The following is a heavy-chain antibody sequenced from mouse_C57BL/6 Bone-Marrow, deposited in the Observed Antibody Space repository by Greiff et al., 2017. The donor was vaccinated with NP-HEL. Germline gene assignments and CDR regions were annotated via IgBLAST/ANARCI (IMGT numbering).Heavy chain of an antibody. CDR3: ARSRVREAWFAY. CDR2: IDPANGNT. D-gene: IGHD2-1*01. CDR1: GFNITNTY. V-gene: IGHV14-3*01. Sequence: VQLKESVAELVRPGASVKLSCTASGFNITNTYMHWVKQRPEQGLEWIGRIDPANGNTKYAPKFQGKATITADTSSNTAYLQLSSLTSEDTAIYYCARSRVREAWFAYWGQGTLVTVSA. J-gene: IGHJ3*01.